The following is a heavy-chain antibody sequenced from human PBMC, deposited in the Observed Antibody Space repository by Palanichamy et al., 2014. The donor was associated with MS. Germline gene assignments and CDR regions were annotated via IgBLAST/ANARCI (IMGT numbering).Heavy chain of an antibody. D-gene: IGHD7-27*01. V-gene: IGHV3-7*01. CDR1: IHPQSFW. CDR2: IEKDGSET. J-gene: IGHJ4*02. CDR3: RPGHYSGS. Sequence: EAQLVESGGDLVQPGGSRETLLCSLWIHPQSFWMTWVRQAPGKGLEWVASIEKDGSETYYVDSVKGRFTISRDNAKNSLYLQMDSLRAEDRAVYYCRPGHYSGSWGQGTLVTVSS.